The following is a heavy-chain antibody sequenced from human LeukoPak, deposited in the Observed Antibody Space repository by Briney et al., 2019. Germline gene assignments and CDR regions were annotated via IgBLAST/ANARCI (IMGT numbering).Heavy chain of an antibody. CDR3: ARDLRGTHSGSYYDY. D-gene: IGHD1-26*01. CDR1: GGTFSSYA. V-gene: IGHV1-69*13. Sequence: ASVKVSCKASGGTFSSYAISWVRQAPGQGLEWMGGIIPIFGTANYAQKFQGRVTITADESTSTAYMELSSLRSEDTAVYYCARDLRGTHSGSYYDYWGQGTLVTVSS. CDR2: IIPIFGTA. J-gene: IGHJ4*02.